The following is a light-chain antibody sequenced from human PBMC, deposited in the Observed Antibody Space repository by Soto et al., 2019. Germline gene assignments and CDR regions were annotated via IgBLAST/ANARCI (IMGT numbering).Light chain of an antibody. V-gene: IGLV2-23*01. CDR2: EGS. CDR3: CSYSDSTTHYL. Sequence: QSAMAQPAAGSGAPGQSITISCTGTSSDDGSYNLVSWYQQHPGKAPKLMIYEGSKRPSGVSNRFSGSKSGNTASLTISGLQSEDEADYYCCSYSDSTTHYLSGTKSNVTVL. CDR1: SSDDGSYNL. J-gene: IGLJ1*01.